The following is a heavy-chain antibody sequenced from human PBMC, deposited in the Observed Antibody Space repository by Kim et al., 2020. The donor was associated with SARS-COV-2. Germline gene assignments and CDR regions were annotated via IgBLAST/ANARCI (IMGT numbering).Heavy chain of an antibody. V-gene: IGHV3-11*06. Sequence: KGRFTISRDNAKNSLYLQMNSLRAEDTAVYYCARDIKEGIAARPLLLFDYWGQGTLVTVSS. D-gene: IGHD6-6*01. CDR3: ARDIKEGIAARPLLLFDY. J-gene: IGHJ4*02.